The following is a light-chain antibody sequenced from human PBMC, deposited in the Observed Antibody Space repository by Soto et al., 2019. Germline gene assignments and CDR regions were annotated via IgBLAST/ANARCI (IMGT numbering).Light chain of an antibody. CDR3: QHYNSYSEA. CDR1: QDISNY. V-gene: IGKV1-5*03. CDR2: KAS. J-gene: IGKJ1*01. Sequence: DIQMTQSPSSLSASVGDRVTITCQASQDISNYLNWYQQKPGKAPKLLIYKASTLKSGVPSRFSGSGSGTEFTLTISSLQPDDFATYYCQHYNSYSEAFGQGTKVDI.